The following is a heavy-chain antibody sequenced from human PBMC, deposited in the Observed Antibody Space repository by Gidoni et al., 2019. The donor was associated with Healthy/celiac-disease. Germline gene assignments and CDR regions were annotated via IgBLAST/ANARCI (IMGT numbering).Heavy chain of an antibody. D-gene: IGHD2-2*01. J-gene: IGHJ6*03. CDR3: TTAVVVPAKQLVGAMYYYMDV. V-gene: IGHV3-15*01. CDR1: GLTFSNAW. CDR2: IKSKTDGWTT. Sequence: EVQLVESGGGLVKPGGSLRLSCAASGLTFSNAWMSWVRQAPGKGLEWVGRIKSKTDGWTTDYAAPVKGRFTISRDDSKNTLYLQMNSLKTEDTAVYYCTTAVVVPAKQLVGAMYYYMDVWGKGTTVTVSS.